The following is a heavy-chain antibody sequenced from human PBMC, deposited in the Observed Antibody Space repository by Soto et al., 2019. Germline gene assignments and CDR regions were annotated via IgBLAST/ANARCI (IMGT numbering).Heavy chain of an antibody. CDR1: GYSCTIYW. V-gene: IGHV5-51*01. Sequence: GEALKISCKCSGYSCTIYWIAWVRQMAGEGLEWRGIVYLSDSDTRYSPSFQGRVTISADKSISTAYLQWSSLKASDTAMHYCARYSSGCPYHFDYSGHGTLVTVSS. CDR2: VYLSDSDT. J-gene: IGHJ4*01. D-gene: IGHD6-19*01. CDR3: ARYSSGCPYHFDY.